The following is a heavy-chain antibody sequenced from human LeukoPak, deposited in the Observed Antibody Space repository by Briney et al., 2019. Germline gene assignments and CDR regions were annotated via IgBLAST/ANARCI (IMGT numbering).Heavy chain of an antibody. CDR1: GFTFSSYA. CDR3: AREDRYQLRSPRSEGGIDY. J-gene: IGHJ4*02. Sequence: GRSLRLSCAASGFTFSSYAMHWVRQAPGKGVEWGAVISYDGSNKYYADSVKGRFTISRDNSKNTLYLQMNSLRAEDTAVYYCAREDRYQLRSPRSEGGIDYWGQGTLVTVSS. D-gene: IGHD2-2*01. V-gene: IGHV3-30*01. CDR2: ISYDGSNK.